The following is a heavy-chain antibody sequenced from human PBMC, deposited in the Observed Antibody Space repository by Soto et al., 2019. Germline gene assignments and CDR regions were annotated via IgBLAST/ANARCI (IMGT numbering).Heavy chain of an antibody. CDR2: ISSSSSTI. Sequence: EVQLVESGGGLVQRGGSLRLSCAASGLTFSSYSMNWVRQAPGKGLEGVSYISSSSSTIYYADSVKGRFTISRDNAKNSLYLQMNSLRAEDTAVYACAFGEESRYYYYGMAVWGQGTTVTVSS. J-gene: IGHJ6*02. CDR1: GLTFSSYS. CDR3: AFGEESRYYYYGMAV. V-gene: IGHV3-48*01. D-gene: IGHD3-10*01.